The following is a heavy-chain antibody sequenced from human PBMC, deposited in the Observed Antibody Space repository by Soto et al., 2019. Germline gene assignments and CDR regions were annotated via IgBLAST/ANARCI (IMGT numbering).Heavy chain of an antibody. CDR1: GYTFTSYY. CDR2: FNPTGDTA. J-gene: IGHJ6*02. Sequence: QVQLVQSGAEVKKPGASVKASCKASGYTFTSYYIHWVRQAPGQGLEWMGIFNPTGDTASYAQKLQGRVTMTRDTSTGTAYMGRGSLRSEDTAVYYCARGGRIVDTGIGYYYYHAMDVWGQGTTVTVS. D-gene: IGHD5-18*01. CDR3: ARGGRIVDTGIGYYYYHAMDV. V-gene: IGHV1-46*01.